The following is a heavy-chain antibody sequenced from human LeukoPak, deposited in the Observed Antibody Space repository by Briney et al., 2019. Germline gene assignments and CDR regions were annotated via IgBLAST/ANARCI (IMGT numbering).Heavy chain of an antibody. Sequence: GGSLRLSCAASGFTFSTYAMSWVRQAPGKGLEWVSSLSAGGGSTFYADSVKGRFTISRDNSMNTLYLQMSSLRAEDTAVYYCAKRGDLLLHHKYYFDYWGQGTLVTVSS. D-gene: IGHD3-10*01. V-gene: IGHV3-23*01. CDR3: AKRGDLLLHHKYYFDY. CDR1: GFTFSTYA. J-gene: IGHJ4*02. CDR2: LSAGGGST.